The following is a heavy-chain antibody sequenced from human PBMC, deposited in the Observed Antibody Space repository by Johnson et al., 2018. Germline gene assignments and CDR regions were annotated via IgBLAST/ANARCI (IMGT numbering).Heavy chain of an antibody. J-gene: IGHJ1*01. V-gene: IGHV3-30*18. D-gene: IGHD3-10*01. CDR1: GFPFNAYG. CDR2: ISYDGTNK. Sequence: QVQLVESGGGVVQPGRSLRLSCAASGFPFNAYGMHWVRQAPGKGLEWVAVISYDGTNKYYVDSGKGRFPLSRDNSKNTLYLQMNSLRAEDTDVYYWAKAATTMVRDAEYVQHWGQGALVTVSA. CDR3: AKAATTMVRDAEYVQH.